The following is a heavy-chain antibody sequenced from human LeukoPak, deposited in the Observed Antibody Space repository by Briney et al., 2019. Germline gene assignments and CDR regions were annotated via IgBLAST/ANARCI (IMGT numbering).Heavy chain of an antibody. CDR3: ARDGYGSGSYYYTPRGYMDV. CDR1: GDSFTSYY. D-gene: IGHD3-10*01. CDR2: FNRSGGST. V-gene: IGHV1-46*01. Sequence: ASVKVSCKASGDSFTSYYMQWVRQAPGQGLEWMGIFNRSGGSTSYAQKFQGRVTMTRDMSTSTVYMELSSLRSEDTAVYYCARDGYGSGSYYYTPRGYMDVWGKGTTVTVSS. J-gene: IGHJ6*03.